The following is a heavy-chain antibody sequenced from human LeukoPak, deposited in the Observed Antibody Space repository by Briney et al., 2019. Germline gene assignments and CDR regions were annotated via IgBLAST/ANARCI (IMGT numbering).Heavy chain of an antibody. V-gene: IGHV3-23*01. CDR1: GFTFSNFA. CDR3: AKREAEPVFQH. J-gene: IGHJ1*01. D-gene: IGHD1-14*01. Sequence: GGSLRLSCAASGFTFSNFAMSWVRQAPGKGLQWVSAITGSGDNTYSADSMKGRFTISRDNSKNTLYLQMNSLRAEDTAVYYCAKREAEPVFQHWGQGTLVTVSS. CDR2: ITGSGDNT.